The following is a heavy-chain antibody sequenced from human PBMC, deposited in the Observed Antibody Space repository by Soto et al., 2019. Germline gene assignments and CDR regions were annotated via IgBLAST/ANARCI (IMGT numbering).Heavy chain of an antibody. CDR1: GGTFSSYA. V-gene: IGHV1-69*13. D-gene: IGHD3-22*01. CDR3: AKYYYDSSGYYYWFDP. J-gene: IGHJ5*02. Sequence: SVKVSCKASGGTFSSYAISWVRQAPGQGLEWMGGIIPIFGTANYAQKFQGRVTITADESTSTAYMELSSLRSEDTAVYYCAKYYYDSSGYYYWFDPWGQGTLVTVSS. CDR2: IIPIFGTA.